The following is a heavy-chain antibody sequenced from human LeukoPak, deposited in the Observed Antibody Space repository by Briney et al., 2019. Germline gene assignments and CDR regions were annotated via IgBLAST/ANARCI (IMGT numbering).Heavy chain of an antibody. CDR2: INSDGSST. Sequence: GGSLRLSCAVSGFTFSNYGMHWFRQAPGKGLVWVSRINSDGSSTNYADSVKGRFTISRDNTKNTLYLQMNSLSAEDTAVYFCTRVGRPIYDYWGQGTLVTVSS. D-gene: IGHD3-10*01. CDR1: GFTFSNYG. CDR3: TRVGRPIYDY. V-gene: IGHV3-74*01. J-gene: IGHJ4*02.